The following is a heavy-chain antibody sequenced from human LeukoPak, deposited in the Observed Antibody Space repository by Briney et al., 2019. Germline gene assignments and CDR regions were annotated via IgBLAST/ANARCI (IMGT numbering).Heavy chain of an antibody. CDR1: DYNFATYW. Sequence: PGESLQISCQGSDYNFATYWIAWLRQVPGKGLEWMGIIYPIDSDTRYSPSFQGQVPLSADKSIKTAYLQWSSLKASDTAMYYCARPLQGIVGATGFDYWGQGTLVTVSS. D-gene: IGHD1-26*01. V-gene: IGHV5-51*01. CDR3: ARPLQGIVGATGFDY. J-gene: IGHJ4*02. CDR2: IYPIDSDT.